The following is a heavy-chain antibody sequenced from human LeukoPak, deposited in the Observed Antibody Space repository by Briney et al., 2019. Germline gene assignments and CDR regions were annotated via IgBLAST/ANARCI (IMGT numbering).Heavy chain of an antibody. V-gene: IGHV4-59*01. D-gene: IGHD6-6*01. CDR2: IYYSGST. CDR3: ARARIAALDFDY. Sequence: PSETLSLTCTVFGGSISSYYWSWIRQPPGKGLEWIGYIYYSGSTNYNPSLKSRVTISVDTSKNQFSLKLSSVTAADTAVYYCARARIAALDFDYWGQGTLVTVSS. CDR1: GGSISSYY. J-gene: IGHJ4*02.